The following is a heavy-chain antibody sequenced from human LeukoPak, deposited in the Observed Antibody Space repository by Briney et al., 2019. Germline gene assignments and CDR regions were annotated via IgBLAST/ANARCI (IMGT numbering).Heavy chain of an antibody. D-gene: IGHD2-2*01. CDR1: GFTFSSYA. J-gene: IGHJ4*02. Sequence: GGSLRLSCAASGFTFSSYAMSWVRQAPGKGLEWVSAISGSGGSTYYADSVKGRFTISRDNSKNTLYLQMNSLRAEDTAVYYCASLYCSSTSCPWLADYWGQGTLVTVSS. V-gene: IGHV3-23*01. CDR3: ASLYCSSTSCPWLADY. CDR2: ISGSGGST.